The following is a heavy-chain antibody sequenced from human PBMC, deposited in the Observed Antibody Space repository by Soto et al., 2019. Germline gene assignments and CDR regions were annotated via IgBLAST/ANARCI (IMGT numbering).Heavy chain of an antibody. CDR1: GGSISSGGYS. J-gene: IGHJ6*02. D-gene: IGHD3-22*01. CDR3: ARSYYYDPNYYCFGMEV. CDR2: IYHSGST. Sequence: AVSGGSISSGGYSWSWIRQPPGKGLEWIGYIYHSGSTYYNPSLKSRITISVDRSKNQFSLKLSSVTAADTAVYYCARSYYYDPNYYCFGMEVGGEGTTVTVAS. V-gene: IGHV4-30-2*01.